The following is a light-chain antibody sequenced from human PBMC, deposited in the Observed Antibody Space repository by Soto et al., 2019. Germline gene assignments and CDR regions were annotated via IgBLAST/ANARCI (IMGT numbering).Light chain of an antibody. CDR2: YNN. CDR1: NSNIASNT. J-gene: IGLJ1*01. Sequence: QSVLTQPPSASETPGQTVSISCSGSNSNIASNTVNWYQHLPGTAPKLPIYYNNQRPSGVPDRFSGSKSGTSASLAISGLQSEDDSDYYCAAWDDTLKRYVFATGTKVTVL. V-gene: IGLV1-44*01. CDR3: AAWDDTLKRYV.